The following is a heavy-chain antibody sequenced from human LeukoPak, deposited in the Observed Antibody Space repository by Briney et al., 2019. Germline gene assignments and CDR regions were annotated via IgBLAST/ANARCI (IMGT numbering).Heavy chain of an antibody. V-gene: IGHV3-23*01. CDR2: IRGSGGNT. CDR1: GFTFSSYA. D-gene: IGHD2-21*02. CDR3: AKVSYCGGDCYPAHNRFLP. Sequence: GGSLRLSCAASGFTFSSYAMSWVRQAPGKGLEWVSSIRGSGGNTYYADSVKGRFTISRDNSKKTLYLQMNSLRAEDTAVYYCAKVSYCGGDCYPAHNRFLPWGEGTLVTVSS. J-gene: IGHJ5*02.